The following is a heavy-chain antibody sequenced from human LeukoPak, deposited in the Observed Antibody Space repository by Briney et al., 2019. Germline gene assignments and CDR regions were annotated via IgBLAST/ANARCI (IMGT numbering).Heavy chain of an antibody. D-gene: IGHD5-18*01. J-gene: IGHJ4*02. CDR1: GGSISSYY. V-gene: IGHV4-59*08. CDR3: ARLHSTAMENYFDY. Sequence: SETLSLTCTVSGGSISSYYWSWIRQPPGKGLEWIGYIYYSGSTNYNPSLKSRVTISVDTSKNQFSLKLSSVTAADTAVYYCARLHSTAMENYFDYWGQGTLVTVSS. CDR2: IYYSGST.